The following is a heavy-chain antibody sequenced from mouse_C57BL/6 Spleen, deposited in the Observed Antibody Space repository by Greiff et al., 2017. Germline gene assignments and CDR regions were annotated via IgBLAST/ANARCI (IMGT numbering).Heavy chain of an antibody. CDR2: IYPGSGNT. J-gene: IGHJ4*01. Sequence: VQLVESGPELVKPGASVKISCKASGYTFTDYYINWVKQRPGQGLEWIGWIYPGSGNTKYNEKFKGKATLTVDTSSSTAYMQLSSLTSEDSAVYFCAINYYGSSYVGYYYAMDYWGQGTSVTVSS. V-gene: IGHV1-84*01. CDR1: GYTFTDYY. CDR3: AINYYGSSYVGYYYAMDY. D-gene: IGHD1-1*01.